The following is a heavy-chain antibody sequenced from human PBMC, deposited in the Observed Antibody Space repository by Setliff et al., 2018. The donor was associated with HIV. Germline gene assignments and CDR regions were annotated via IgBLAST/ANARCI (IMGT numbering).Heavy chain of an antibody. CDR2: INHSGST. CDR3: VSGPLSGYGYYFDY. J-gene: IGHJ4*02. CDR1: GGSISSYS. D-gene: IGHD3-3*01. V-gene: IGHV4-59*08. Sequence: SETLSLTCTVSGGSISSYSWSWIRQPPGQGLEWIGEINHSGSTNYNASLKSRVTISGDMSKNQFSLKLRSVTTADTAVYYCVSGPLSGYGYYFDYWGQGALVTVSS.